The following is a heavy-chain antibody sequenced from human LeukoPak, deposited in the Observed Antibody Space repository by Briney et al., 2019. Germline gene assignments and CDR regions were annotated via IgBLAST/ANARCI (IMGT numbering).Heavy chain of an antibody. Sequence: GRSLRLSCAASGFTLRTYGMHWVRQAPGKGLERVAAIWNDGCSKQYGDSVKGRFTISRDNSKNTVYLQMNSLRVEDTAVYYCAKVLGGTVYFDYWGQGTLVTVSS. CDR1: GFTLRTYG. V-gene: IGHV3-33*06. J-gene: IGHJ4*02. D-gene: IGHD3-16*01. CDR2: IWNDGCSK. CDR3: AKVLGGTVYFDY.